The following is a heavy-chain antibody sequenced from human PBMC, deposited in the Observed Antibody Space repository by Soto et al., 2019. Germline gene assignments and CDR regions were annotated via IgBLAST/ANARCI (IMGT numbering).Heavy chain of an antibody. Sequence: QVQLVESGGGVVQPGRSLRLSCAASGFTFSRYGMHWVRQAPGKGLEWVAVISFDGSKKYYAESVTGRFTISRDNSKTTLYLQVNSLRAEDTAVYYCAKEAGSVTFDFWGQGTLVTVSS. D-gene: IGHD4-4*01. CDR1: GFTFSRYG. CDR3: AKEAGSVTFDF. CDR2: ISFDGSKK. J-gene: IGHJ4*02. V-gene: IGHV3-30*18.